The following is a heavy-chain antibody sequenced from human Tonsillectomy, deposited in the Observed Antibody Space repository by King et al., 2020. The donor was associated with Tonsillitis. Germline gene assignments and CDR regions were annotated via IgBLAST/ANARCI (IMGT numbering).Heavy chain of an antibody. V-gene: IGHV3-9*01. CDR1: GFTFDDYA. D-gene: IGHD6-13*01. Sequence: VQLVESGGGLVQPGRSLRLSCAASGFTFDDYAMHWVRQAPGKGLEWVSGISRNSGTIGYADSVKGRFTISRDNAKNSLYLQMNSLRAEDTALYYCAKGRAASYYYYYGMDVWGQGTTVTVSS. CDR2: ISRNSGTI. J-gene: IGHJ6*02. CDR3: AKGRAASYYYYYGMDV.